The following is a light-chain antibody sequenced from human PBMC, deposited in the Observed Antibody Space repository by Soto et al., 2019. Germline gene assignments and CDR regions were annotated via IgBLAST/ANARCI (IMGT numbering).Light chain of an antibody. Sequence: QSVLTQPPSVSGAAGQGVTISCTGSSSNIGAGYDVHWYQQLPGTAPKLLIYGNSNRPSGVPDRFSGSKSGTSASLAITGLQAEDEADYYCQSYDSSLSGLYVFGTGTKVTVL. CDR1: SSNIGAGYD. CDR3: QSYDSSLSGLYV. J-gene: IGLJ1*01. CDR2: GNS. V-gene: IGLV1-40*01.